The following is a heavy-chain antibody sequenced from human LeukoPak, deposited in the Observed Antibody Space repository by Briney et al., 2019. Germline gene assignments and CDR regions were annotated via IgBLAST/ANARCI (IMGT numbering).Heavy chain of an antibody. V-gene: IGHV1-2*02. CDR1: GYTFTGYY. J-gene: IGHJ5*02. D-gene: IGHD6-13*01. Sequence: ASVKVSCKASGYTFTGYYMHWVRQAPGQGLEWMGWINPNSGGTNYAQKFQGRVTMTRDTSISTAYMELSRLRSDDTAVYYCARWCIAAAGNKYNWFDPWGQGTLVTVFS. CDR2: INPNSGGT. CDR3: ARWCIAAAGNKYNWFDP.